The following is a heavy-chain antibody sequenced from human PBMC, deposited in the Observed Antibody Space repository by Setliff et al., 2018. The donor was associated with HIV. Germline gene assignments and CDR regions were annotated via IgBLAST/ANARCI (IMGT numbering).Heavy chain of an antibody. CDR1: GGSINSYY. Sequence: SETLSLTCTVSGGSINSYYWSWIRQPPGKGLEWIGYIYYDGSTNFNPATNYNPSLKSRVTISVDTSKNQFSLKLSSVTAADTAVYYCAAHLAITVIGHWFFSLWGRGTLVTVS. CDR3: AAHLAITVIGHWFFSL. CDR2: IYYDGSTNFNPAT. V-gene: IGHV4-59*08. D-gene: IGHD4-17*01. J-gene: IGHJ2*01.